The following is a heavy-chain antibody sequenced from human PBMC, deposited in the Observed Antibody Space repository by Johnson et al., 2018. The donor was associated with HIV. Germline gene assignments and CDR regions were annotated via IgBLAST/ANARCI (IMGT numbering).Heavy chain of an antibody. CDR1: GFTFSNAW. D-gene: IGHD6-13*01. Sequence: VQLVESGGGLVKPGGSLRLSCAASGFTFSNAWMSWVRQAPGKGLEWVGRIKSKTDAGTTAYAAPVKGRFTISRADSKNTLYLQMNSLKTEDTAVYYCTTYSIIHAFDIWGQGTMVTVSS. CDR3: TTYSIIHAFDI. CDR2: IKSKTDAGTT. V-gene: IGHV3-15*01. J-gene: IGHJ3*02.